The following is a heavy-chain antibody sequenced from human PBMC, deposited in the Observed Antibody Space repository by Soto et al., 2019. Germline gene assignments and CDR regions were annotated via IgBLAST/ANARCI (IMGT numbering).Heavy chain of an antibody. V-gene: IGHV4-59*08. Sequence: SETLSLTCTVSGGSISSYYWSWIRQPPGKGLEWIGYIYYSGSTNYNPSLKSRVTISLDTSKNQFSLKLNSVAAADTAVYYCARQRAYSSPIDYWGQGTLVTVSS. CDR1: GGSISSYY. CDR3: ARQRAYSSPIDY. D-gene: IGHD6-13*01. CDR2: IYYSGST. J-gene: IGHJ4*02.